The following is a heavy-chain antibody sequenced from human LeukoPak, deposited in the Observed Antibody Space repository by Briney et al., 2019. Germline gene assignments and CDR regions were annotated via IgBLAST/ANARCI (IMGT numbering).Heavy chain of an antibody. D-gene: IGHD2-15*01. CDR1: TYSSSIGYY. CDR2: IYHSGST. CDR3: ARMNCSGGRCYLVRY. V-gene: IGHV4-38-2*02. Sequence: SETLSLICTASTYSSSIGYYWGWIRQSPEQGLERIGNIYHSGSTYYNPSLKSRVTISADTSKNQFSLRLSSVTAADTAVYYCARMNCSGGRCYLVRYWGQGTLVTVSS. J-gene: IGHJ4*02.